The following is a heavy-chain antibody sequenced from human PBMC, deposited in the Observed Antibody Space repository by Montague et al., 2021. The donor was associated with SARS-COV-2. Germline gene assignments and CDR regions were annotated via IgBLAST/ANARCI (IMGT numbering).Heavy chain of an antibody. J-gene: IGHJ5*02. CDR1: GGSLTSYY. D-gene: IGHD3-16*01. V-gene: IGHV4-59*08. CDR3: ARFLAAGGVMYNWFDT. Sequence: SETLSLTCTVSGGSLTSYYWNWIRQSPGKGLELIWHSYFSGSTNYNPSLRSRVTISADTSRNQYSLKLDSVTAADTAVYDCARFLAAGGVMYNWFDTWGQGALVTVSS. CDR2: SYFSGST.